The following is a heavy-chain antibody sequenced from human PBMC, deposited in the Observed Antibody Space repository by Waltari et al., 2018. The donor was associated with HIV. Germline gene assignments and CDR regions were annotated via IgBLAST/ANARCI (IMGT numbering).Heavy chain of an antibody. CDR2: ISWNSGSI. CDR1: GFTFDDYA. CDR3: AKGYGSGSYYIRPYYYGMDV. D-gene: IGHD3-10*01. J-gene: IGHJ6*02. Sequence: EVQLVESGGGLVQPGRSLRLSCAASGFTFDDYAMHWVRQAPGKGLEWVSGISWNSGSIGYADSVKGRFTISRDNAKNSLYLQMNSLRAEDTALYYCAKGYGSGSYYIRPYYYGMDVWGQGTTVTVSS. V-gene: IGHV3-9*01.